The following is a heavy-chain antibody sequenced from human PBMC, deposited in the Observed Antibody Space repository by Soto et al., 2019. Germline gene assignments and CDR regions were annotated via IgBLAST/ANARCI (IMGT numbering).Heavy chain of an antibody. J-gene: IGHJ4*02. CDR1: GFIFSSYT. D-gene: IGHD5-12*01. CDR3: ARGWLRAPWMY. Sequence: EVQLVESGGGLVKPGGSLRLSCAASGFIFSSYTMNWVRQAPGKGLEWVSSISASSTYIYYADSLKGRFTISRDNAYNSLYLHMTSLSAEDPALYYFARGWLRAPWMYWGQGTLVPVSS. V-gene: IGHV3-21*01. CDR2: ISASSTYI.